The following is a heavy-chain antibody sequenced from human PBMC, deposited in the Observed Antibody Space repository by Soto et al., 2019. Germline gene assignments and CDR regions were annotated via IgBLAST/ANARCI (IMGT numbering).Heavy chain of an antibody. CDR3: ARGLVYALAAFDY. V-gene: IGHV3-7*03. D-gene: IGHD2-8*01. J-gene: IGHJ4*02. CDR1: GFTFSSCW. Sequence: PGGSLRLSCAASGFTFSSCWMSWVRQAPGKGLEWVANIKQDGSEKYYVDSVKGRFTISRDNAKNSLYLQMNSLRAEDTAVYYCARGLVYALAAFDYWGQGTLVTVSS. CDR2: IKQDGSEK.